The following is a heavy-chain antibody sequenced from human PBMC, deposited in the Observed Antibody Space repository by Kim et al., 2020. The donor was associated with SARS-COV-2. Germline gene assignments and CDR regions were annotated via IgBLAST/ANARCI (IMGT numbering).Heavy chain of an antibody. D-gene: IGHD1-26*01. J-gene: IGHJ6*02. Sequence: GGSLRLSCAASGFTFSSYSMNWVRQAPGKGLEWVSYISSSSSTIYYADSVKGRFTISRDNARNSLYLQMNSLRDEDTAVYYCARDLRAIVGATYHYYYGMDVWGQGTTVTFSS. CDR2: ISSSSSTI. V-gene: IGHV3-48*02. CDR1: GFTFSSYS. CDR3: ARDLRAIVGATYHYYYGMDV.